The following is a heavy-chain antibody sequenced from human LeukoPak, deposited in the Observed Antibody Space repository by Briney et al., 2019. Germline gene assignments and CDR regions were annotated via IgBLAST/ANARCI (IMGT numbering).Heavy chain of an antibody. CDR3: AKRRIAAAGRGGAFDI. V-gene: IGHV3-23*01. CDR1: GFTFSSYA. D-gene: IGHD6-13*01. CDR2: ISSSGGST. Sequence: PGGSLRLSCAASGFTFSSYAMSWVRQAPGKGLGWVSAISSSGGSTYYADSVKGRFTISRDNSKNTLYLQMNSLRAEDTAVYYCAKRRIAAAGRGGAFDIWGQGTMVTVSS. J-gene: IGHJ3*02.